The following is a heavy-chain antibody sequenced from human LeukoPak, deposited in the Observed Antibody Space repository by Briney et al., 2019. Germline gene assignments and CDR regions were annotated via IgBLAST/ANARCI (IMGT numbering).Heavy chain of an antibody. CDR3: ARDPGKQLPFDS. CDR2: LKPNSGGT. CDR1: GYTFTGYY. J-gene: IGHJ4*02. Sequence: ASVKVPCKASGYTFTGYYMHRVRQAAGQGLEWMGWLKPNSGGTNYSENFQGRVTMTRDTSISTAYMELSRLRSEDTAVYYCARDPGKQLPFDSWGQGTLVTVSS. V-gene: IGHV1-2*02. D-gene: IGHD6-6*01.